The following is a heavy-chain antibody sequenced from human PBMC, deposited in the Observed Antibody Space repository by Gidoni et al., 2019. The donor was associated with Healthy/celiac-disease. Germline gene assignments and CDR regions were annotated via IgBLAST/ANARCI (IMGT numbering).Heavy chain of an antibody. V-gene: IGHV4-59*01. CDR3: ARGSTYYYDSSGYYYFGYGDYDYYYGMDV. CDR2: IYYSGST. D-gene: IGHD3-22*01. J-gene: IGHJ6*02. Sequence: QVQLQESGPGLVKPSETLSLTCTVSGGSISSYSWSWIRQPPGKGLEWIGYIYYSGSTNYHPARKSRVTISVDTSKNQCSLKLSSVTAADTAVYYCARGSTYYYDSSGYYYFGYGDYDYYYGMDVWGQGTTVTVSS. CDR1: GGSISSYS.